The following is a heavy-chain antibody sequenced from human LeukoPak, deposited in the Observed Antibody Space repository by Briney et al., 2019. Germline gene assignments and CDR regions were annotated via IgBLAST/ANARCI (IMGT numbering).Heavy chain of an antibody. J-gene: IGHJ4*02. CDR1: GGSISSGDYY. CDR3: ARVDPGEGLVTFDY. D-gene: IGHD3/OR15-3a*01. V-gene: IGHV4-30-4*01. Sequence: SETLSLTCTVSGGSISSGDYYWRWIRQPPGKGLEWIGYIYYSGSTYYNPSLKSRVTISVDTSKNQFSLKPSSVTAADTAVYYCARVDPGEGLVTFDYWGQGTLVTVSS. CDR2: IYYSGST.